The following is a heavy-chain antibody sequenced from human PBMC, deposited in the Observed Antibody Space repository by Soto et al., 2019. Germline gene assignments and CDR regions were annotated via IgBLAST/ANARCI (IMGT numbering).Heavy chain of an antibody. D-gene: IGHD3-16*01. J-gene: IGHJ4*02. CDR2: LSYSGST. CDR3: ARGLRWTRTFDF. Sequence: QRQLRESGPGLVKPSETLSLTYSVSGGYITGSSFSWGWIRQSPGTGLQWIGSLSYSGSTYYNPSLKGRVAISADTSKNAFSLELKLMTAADTATYFCARGLRWTRTFDFWGRGTLVTVSS. CDR1: GGYITGSSFS. V-gene: IGHV4-39*01.